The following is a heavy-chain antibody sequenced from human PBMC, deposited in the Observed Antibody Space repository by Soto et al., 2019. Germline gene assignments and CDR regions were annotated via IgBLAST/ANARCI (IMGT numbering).Heavy chain of an antibody. CDR3: ARAVYSYGYSLNWFDP. Sequence: LETLSLTCTVSGVSISSYYWILIRQPPGKGLEWIGYIYYSGSTNYNPSLKSRVTISVDTSKNQFSLKLSSVTAADTAVYYCARAVYSYGYSLNWFDPWGQGTLVTVSS. D-gene: IGHD5-18*01. CDR1: GVSISSYY. J-gene: IGHJ5*02. CDR2: IYYSGST. V-gene: IGHV4-59*01.